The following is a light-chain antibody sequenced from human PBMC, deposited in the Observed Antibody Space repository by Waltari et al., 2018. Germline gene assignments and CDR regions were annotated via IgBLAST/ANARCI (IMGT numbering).Light chain of an antibody. Sequence: QSVLTQPPSTSVTPGQTVPISCSGSTSNIGTNTVTWYQLLPGTAPKTVIFVNYHRPSGVPDRFSASKSGTSASLVISGLQSEDEADYFCATWDDSLSGRVFGGGTKVTVL. J-gene: IGLJ3*02. CDR1: TSNIGTNT. CDR3: ATWDDSLSGRV. CDR2: VNY. V-gene: IGLV1-44*01.